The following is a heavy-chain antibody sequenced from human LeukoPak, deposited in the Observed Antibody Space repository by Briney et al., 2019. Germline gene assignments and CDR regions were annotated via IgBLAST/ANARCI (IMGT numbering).Heavy chain of an antibody. CDR2: IYNSGST. Sequence: PSETLSLTCTVSGGSISTYYWSWIRQPAGKGLEWIGRIYNSGSTNYNPSLKSRVTMSVDTSKNQFFLKLSSVTAADTAVYYCARTQVATIGPQRYYYYGMDVWGQGTTVTVSS. D-gene: IGHD5-12*01. CDR3: ARTQVATIGPQRYYYYGMDV. V-gene: IGHV4-4*07. CDR1: GGSISTYY. J-gene: IGHJ6*02.